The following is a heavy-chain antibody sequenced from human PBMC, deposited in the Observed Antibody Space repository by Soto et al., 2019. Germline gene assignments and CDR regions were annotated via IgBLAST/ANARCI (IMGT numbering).Heavy chain of an antibody. CDR1: VWSFSVYY. J-gene: IGHJ6*01. CDR3: ERVVVDARRVKYGMEV. Sequence: SSTXSLTCSFYVWSFSVYYLSWIRHPPGKGLEWIGEINHSGSTNYNPSLKSRVNISVDTSKNQFSLKLSSVTAADTAVYYCERVVVDARRVKYGMEVWGQGTTVKVYS. D-gene: IGHD2-15*01. CDR2: INHSGST. V-gene: IGHV4-34*01.